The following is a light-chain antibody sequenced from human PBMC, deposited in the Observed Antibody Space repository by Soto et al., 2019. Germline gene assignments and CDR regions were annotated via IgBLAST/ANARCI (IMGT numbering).Light chain of an antibody. CDR1: SSDIGRYNF. CDR2: EVT. CDR3: SSYISNNPPYV. V-gene: IGLV2-14*01. J-gene: IGLJ1*01. Sequence: QSALTQPASVSGSPGQSITISCTGTSSDIGRYNFVSWYQHHPGKAPKLMIYEVTNRPSGVSNRFSGSKSSNTDSLTISGLQAGDEADYYCSSYISNNPPYVFGTGTKVTVL.